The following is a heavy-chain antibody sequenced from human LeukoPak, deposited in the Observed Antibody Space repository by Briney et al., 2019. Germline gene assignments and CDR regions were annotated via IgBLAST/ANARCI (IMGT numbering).Heavy chain of an antibody. CDR2: ISAYNGNT. CDR1: GYTFTSYG. CDR3: ARDYAVADINFDAFDI. Sequence: GASVKVSCKASGYTFTSYGISWVRPAPGQGLEWMGWISAYNGNTNYAQKLQGRVTITTDTSTSTAYMELRSLRSDDTAVYYCARDYAVADINFDAFDIWGQGTMVTVSS. J-gene: IGHJ3*02. V-gene: IGHV1-18*01. D-gene: IGHD6-19*01.